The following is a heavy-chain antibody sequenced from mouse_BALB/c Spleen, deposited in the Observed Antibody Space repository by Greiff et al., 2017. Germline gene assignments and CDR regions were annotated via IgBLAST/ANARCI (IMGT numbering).Heavy chain of an antibody. CDR2: IYPGSGST. J-gene: IGHJ2*01. Sequence: VQLQQPGAELVKPGTSVKLSCKASGYNFTSYWINWVKLRPGQGLEWIGDIYPGSGSTNYNEKFKSKATLTVDTSSSTAYMQLSSLASEDSALYYCARPVDYWSQGTTLTVSS. CDR3: ARPVDY. CDR1: GYNFTSYW. V-gene: IGHV1-55*01.